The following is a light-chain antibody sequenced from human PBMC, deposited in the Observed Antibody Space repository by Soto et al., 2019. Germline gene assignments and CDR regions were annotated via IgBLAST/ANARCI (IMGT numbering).Light chain of an antibody. CDR1: NIGSKS. V-gene: IGLV3-21*04. Sequence: SYELTQPPSVSVAPGKTAMITCGGNNIGSKSVHWYQQKPGQAPVLLIYYNSDRPSGIPERFSGSTSGNTATLTISRDEAGDEADYSCQVWDSTTDHPYVVFGGGTKLTVL. CDR2: YNS. CDR3: QVWDSTTDHPYVV. J-gene: IGLJ2*01.